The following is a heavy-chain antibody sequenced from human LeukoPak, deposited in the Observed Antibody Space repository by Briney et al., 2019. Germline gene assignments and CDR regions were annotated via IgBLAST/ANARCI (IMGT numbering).Heavy chain of an antibody. Sequence: GGSLRLSCAASGFTFSSHTMNWVRQAPGKGLQWVSSIRGGGAPVYADSVKGRFTISRDNSKNTLYLQMNSLRAEDTAVYYCAKDHKYSSGWYAEYFQHWGQGTLVTVSS. D-gene: IGHD6-19*01. CDR3: AKDHKYSSGWYAEYFQH. V-gene: IGHV3-23*01. J-gene: IGHJ1*01. CDR2: IRGGGAP. CDR1: GFTFSSHT.